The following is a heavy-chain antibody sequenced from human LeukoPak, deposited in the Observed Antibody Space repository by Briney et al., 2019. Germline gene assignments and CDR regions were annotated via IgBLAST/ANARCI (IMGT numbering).Heavy chain of an antibody. CDR3: AKELDTMFFDY. J-gene: IGHJ4*02. V-gene: IGHV3-43*01. D-gene: IGHD3-10*02. CDR2: AGWAGGTT. Sequence: PGGSLRLSCATSGFNFYRYTIHWVRQAPGKGLEWVSLAGWAGGTTFYSDSVRGRFTISRDSGRKFVYLQMNSLTTDDTAFYFCAKELDTMFFDYWGQGALVTVSS. CDR1: GFNFYRYT.